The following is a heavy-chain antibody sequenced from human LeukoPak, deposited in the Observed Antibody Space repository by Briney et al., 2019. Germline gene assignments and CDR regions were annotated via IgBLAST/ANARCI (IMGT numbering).Heavy chain of an antibody. CDR3: ASRFGRNYYGIDV. Sequence: PSETLSLTCTVSGGSISGYYWNWIRQPPGKGLEWIGYTYYTGSTNYNPSLKSRVTISTDTSKSQFSLKLTSVTAADTAVYYCASRFGRNYYGIDVWGQGTTVTVSS. CDR1: GGSISGYY. CDR2: TYYTGST. J-gene: IGHJ6*02. D-gene: IGHD3-10*01. V-gene: IGHV4-59*01.